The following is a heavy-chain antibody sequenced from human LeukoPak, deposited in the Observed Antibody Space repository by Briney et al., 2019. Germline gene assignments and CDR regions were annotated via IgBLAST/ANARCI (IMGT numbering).Heavy chain of an antibody. CDR1: GFTFSHFG. J-gene: IGHJ5*02. Sequence: GGSLRLSCEASGFTFSHFGMQWVRQAPGKGLEWVAVIWSDATNQYYADSVKGRFTIFKDNFKRTVSLEMNSLRAEDTAVYNCAKDAKGGFDYSNSLEHWGQGSLVIVSS. CDR2: IWSDATNQ. V-gene: IGHV3-33*06. D-gene: IGHD4-11*01. CDR3: AKDAKGGFDYSNSLEH.